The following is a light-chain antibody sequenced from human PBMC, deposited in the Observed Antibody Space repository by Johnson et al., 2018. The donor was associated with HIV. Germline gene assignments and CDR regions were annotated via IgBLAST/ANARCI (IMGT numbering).Light chain of an antibody. CDR1: SSNIGNNY. CDR2: DNN. Sequence: QSILTQPPSMSAAPGQRVTISCSGSSSNIGNNYVSWYQQFPGTAPKLLIYDNNKRPSGIPDRFSGSKSGTSATLGITGLQTGDEADYYCGTWDSRLSTNYVFGTGTKVTVL. CDR3: GTWDSRLSTNYV. V-gene: IGLV1-51*01. J-gene: IGLJ1*01.